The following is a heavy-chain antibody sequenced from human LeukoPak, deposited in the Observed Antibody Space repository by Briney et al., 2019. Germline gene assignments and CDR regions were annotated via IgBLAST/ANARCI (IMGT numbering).Heavy chain of an antibody. J-gene: IGHJ5*02. D-gene: IGHD3-3*01. Sequence: PGGSLRLSCAASGFTFSSYSMNWVRQAPGKGLEWVSSISSSSSYIYYADSVKGRFTISRDNAKNSLYLQMNSLRAEDTAVYYCARDSKPRGLRFLEWLPISWFDPWGQGTLVTVSS. CDR3: ARDSKPRGLRFLEWLPISWFDP. CDR1: GFTFSSYS. CDR2: ISSSSSYI. V-gene: IGHV3-21*01.